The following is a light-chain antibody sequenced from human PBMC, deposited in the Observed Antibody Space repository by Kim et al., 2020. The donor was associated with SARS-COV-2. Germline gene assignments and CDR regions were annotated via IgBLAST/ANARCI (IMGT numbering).Light chain of an antibody. V-gene: IGLV3-21*04. CDR1: NIGSKS. CDR2: YES. Sequence: APGKKARITWGGNNIGSKSGHWYQQKPGQAPVLVIYYESDRPSGIPERFSGSNSGNTATLTISRVEAGDEADYYCQVWDSSSDHRVFGTGTKVTVL. J-gene: IGLJ1*01. CDR3: QVWDSSSDHRV.